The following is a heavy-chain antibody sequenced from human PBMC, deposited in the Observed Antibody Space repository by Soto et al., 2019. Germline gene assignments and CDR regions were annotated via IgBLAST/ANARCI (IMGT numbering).Heavy chain of an antibody. CDR2: INPSGGST. CDR3: ARDRQQQLAHYFDY. V-gene: IGHV1-46*01. D-gene: IGHD6-13*01. CDR1: GYTFTSYY. J-gene: IGHJ4*02. Sequence: GASVTGSCKASGYTFTSYYMHWVRQAPGRGLEWMGIINPSGGSTSYAQKFQGRVTMTRDTSTSTVYMELSSLRSEDTAVYYCARDRQQQLAHYFDYWGQGTLVTVSS.